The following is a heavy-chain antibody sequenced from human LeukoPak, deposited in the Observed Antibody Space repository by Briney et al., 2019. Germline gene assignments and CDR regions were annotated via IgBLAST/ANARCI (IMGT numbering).Heavy chain of an antibody. D-gene: IGHD3-10*01. CDR1: GFTFSSYW. Sequence: GGSLRLSCAASGFTFSSYWMHWVRQAPGKGLVWVSRINSDGSSTSYADSVKGRFTISRDNAKNTLYLQMNSLKAEDTAVYYCARDHRGSGSRYYYYYMDVWGKGTTVTISS. J-gene: IGHJ6*03. CDR2: INSDGSST. V-gene: IGHV3-74*01. CDR3: ARDHRGSGSRYYYYYMDV.